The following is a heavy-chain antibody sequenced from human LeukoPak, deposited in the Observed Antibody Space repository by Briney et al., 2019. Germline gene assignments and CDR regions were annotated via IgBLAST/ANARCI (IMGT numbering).Heavy chain of an antibody. Sequence: PSETLSLTCTVSGASIRSYYWSWIRQPPGKRLECIGYIYYTGSTNYNYNPSLKSRVTISVDTSKNQFSLKLSSVTAADTAVYYCVRHGPRRDGYNYDYWGPGTLVTVSS. J-gene: IGHJ4*02. CDR2: IYYTGSTNY. D-gene: IGHD5-24*01. CDR3: VRHGPRRDGYNYDY. CDR1: GASIRSYY. V-gene: IGHV4-59*08.